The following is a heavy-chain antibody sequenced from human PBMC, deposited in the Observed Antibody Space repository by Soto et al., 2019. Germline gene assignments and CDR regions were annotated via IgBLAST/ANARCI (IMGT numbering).Heavy chain of an antibody. CDR1: GGSITRPNW. CDR3: ATAAQLVKNWLDP. Sequence: SETLSLTCAVSGGSITRPNWWTWVRQPPGKGLEWIGEIYHSGSTNYNPSLKNRVTISVDKSKNQFSLNLTSVTAADTAIYYCATAAQLVKNWLDPWGQGTLVSVSS. J-gene: IGHJ5*02. CDR2: IYHSGST. D-gene: IGHD6-13*01. V-gene: IGHV4-4*02.